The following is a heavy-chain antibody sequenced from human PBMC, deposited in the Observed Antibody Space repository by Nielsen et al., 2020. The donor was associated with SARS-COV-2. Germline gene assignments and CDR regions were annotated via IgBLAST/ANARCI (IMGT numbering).Heavy chain of an antibody. Sequence: WIRQPPGKGLEWIGRIYYSGSTYHNPSLKSRVTISVDTSKNQFFLKLSSVTAADTAVYYCARHPPGNIAAAGGPWGQGTLVTVSS. J-gene: IGHJ5*02. CDR2: IYYSGST. CDR3: ARHPPGNIAAAGGP. V-gene: IGHV4-39*01. D-gene: IGHD6-13*01.